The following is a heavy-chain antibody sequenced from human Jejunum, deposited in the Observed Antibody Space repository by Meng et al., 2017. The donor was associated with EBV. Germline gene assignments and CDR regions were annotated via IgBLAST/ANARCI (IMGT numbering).Heavy chain of an antibody. CDR1: GGYVSTASYY. CDR3: ARVVDYYERSGYPDF. V-gene: IGHV4-61*01. J-gene: IGHJ4*02. D-gene: IGHD3-22*01. Sequence: HVQRQEERPVLGVPSEPLPLTGTVCGGYVSTASYYGSWIRQSPGKGLEWIGYIYYSGNTNYNPSLKSRATITVDTSKNQFSLKLSSVTAADTAVYYCARVVDYYERSGYPDFWGQGTLVTVSS. CDR2: IYYSGNT.